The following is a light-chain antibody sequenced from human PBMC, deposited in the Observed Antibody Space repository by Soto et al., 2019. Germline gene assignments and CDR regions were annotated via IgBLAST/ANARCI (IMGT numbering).Light chain of an antibody. Sequence: QSALTQPPSVSGAPGQRVTFSCTGSSSNIGAGYDVHWYQHLPGTAPKLLIYGNSYRPAGVPERFSGSKSGTSASLALTGLQADDEGVYYCQSYDDTRRVFGGGTKLTVL. CDR3: QSYDDTRRV. J-gene: IGLJ2*01. CDR2: GNS. CDR1: SSNIGAGYD. V-gene: IGLV1-40*01.